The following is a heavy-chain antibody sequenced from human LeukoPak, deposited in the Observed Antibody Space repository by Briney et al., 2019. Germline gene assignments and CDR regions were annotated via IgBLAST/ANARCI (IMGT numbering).Heavy chain of an antibody. CDR3: ARTYWVVVTATQASLNWFDP. J-gene: IGHJ5*02. Sequence: SVKVSCKASGGTFSSYAISWVRQAPGQGLEWMGGIIPIFGTANYAQKFQGRVTITTDESTSTAYMELSSLRSEDTAVYYRARTYWVVVTATQASLNWFDPWGQGTLVTVSS. CDR2: IIPIFGTA. V-gene: IGHV1-69*05. D-gene: IGHD2-21*02. CDR1: GGTFSSYA.